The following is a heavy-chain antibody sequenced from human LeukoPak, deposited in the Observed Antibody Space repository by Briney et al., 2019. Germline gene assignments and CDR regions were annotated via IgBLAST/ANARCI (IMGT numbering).Heavy chain of an antibody. V-gene: IGHV5-51*01. Sequence: GESLKISCKGSGYSFTNYWIGWVRQMPGKGLEWMGIIYPGDSDTRYGPSFQGQVTISADKSVNTAYLQWSSLKASDTAMYYCARHSYYDSSGYYPPLGFDYWGQGTLVTVSS. J-gene: IGHJ4*02. CDR3: ARHSYYDSSGYYPPLGFDY. CDR2: IYPGDSDT. D-gene: IGHD3-22*01. CDR1: GYSFTNYW.